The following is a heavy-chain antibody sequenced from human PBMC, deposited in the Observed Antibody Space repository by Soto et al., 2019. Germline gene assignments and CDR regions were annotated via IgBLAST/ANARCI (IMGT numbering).Heavy chain of an antibody. CDR3: ARKDIVVVPAAIGYYYYYMDV. CDR1: GFTFSSYS. J-gene: IGHJ6*03. D-gene: IGHD2-2*01. CDR2: ICISSSTI. V-gene: IGHV3-48*01. Sequence: GGSLRLSCAASGFTFSSYSMNWVRQAPGKGLEWVSYICISSSTIYYADSLKCRFTISRDNVKNSLYLQMNSLRAEDTAVYYCARKDIVVVPAAIGYYYYYMDVWGKGTTVTVS.